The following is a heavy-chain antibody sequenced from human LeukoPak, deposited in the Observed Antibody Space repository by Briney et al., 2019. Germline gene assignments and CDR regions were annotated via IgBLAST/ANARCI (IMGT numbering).Heavy chain of an antibody. Sequence: GGSLRLSCAASGFTFSSYAMSWVRQAPGKGLEWVSAISGSGGSTYYTDSVKGRFTISRDNSKNTLFLQMNSLTAEDTAVYYCAKGSSPLGHFDCWGQGTLVTVSS. D-gene: IGHD6-13*01. CDR1: GFTFSSYA. CDR3: AKGSSPLGHFDC. CDR2: ISGSGGST. V-gene: IGHV3-23*01. J-gene: IGHJ4*02.